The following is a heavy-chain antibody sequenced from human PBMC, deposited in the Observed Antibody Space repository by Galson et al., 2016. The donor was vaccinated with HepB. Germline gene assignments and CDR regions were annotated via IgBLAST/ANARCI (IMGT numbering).Heavy chain of an antibody. CDR2: VSGRGRSP. CDR1: GFSFSSFA. D-gene: IGHD3-3*01. J-gene: IGHJ6*02. CDR3: ARYEKFLEWLLPTYYYYAMDV. Sequence: SLRLSCAASGFSFSSFAMSWVRQAPGKGLEWVSVVSGRGRSPYYAHSVKGRFTISRDNSKSTLYLQMNSLRAEDTAVYYCARYEKFLEWLLPTYYYYAMDVWGQGTTVTVSS. V-gene: IGHV3-23*01.